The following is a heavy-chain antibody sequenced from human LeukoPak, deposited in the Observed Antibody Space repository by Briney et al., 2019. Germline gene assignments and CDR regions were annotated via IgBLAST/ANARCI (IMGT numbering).Heavy chain of an antibody. D-gene: IGHD2-15*01. V-gene: IGHV4-59*01. Sequence: SETLSLTCTVSGGSITASYWTWVRQPPGKGLEYIGYISNTGSTNYNPSLKSRVTISVDTAKNQLSVNLTSVTDADTAVYYCARDKHIGFCSGARCYPYYFDSWGQGIQVTVSS. CDR2: ISNTGST. CDR1: GGSITASY. CDR3: ARDKHIGFCSGARCYPYYFDS. J-gene: IGHJ4*02.